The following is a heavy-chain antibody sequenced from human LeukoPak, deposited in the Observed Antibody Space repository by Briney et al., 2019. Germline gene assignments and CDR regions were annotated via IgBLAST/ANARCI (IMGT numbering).Heavy chain of an antibody. Sequence: SETLSLTCTVSGGSMSSYSWSWIRQPPGKGLEWIGYIYYSGSTNYNPSLKSRVTISVDTSKNQFSLKLSSVTAADTAVYYCARRNGTIFGVDDPFDPWGQGTLVTVSS. CDR1: GGSMSSYS. D-gene: IGHD3-3*01. CDR3: ARRNGTIFGVDDPFDP. CDR2: IYYSGST. J-gene: IGHJ5*02. V-gene: IGHV4-59*08.